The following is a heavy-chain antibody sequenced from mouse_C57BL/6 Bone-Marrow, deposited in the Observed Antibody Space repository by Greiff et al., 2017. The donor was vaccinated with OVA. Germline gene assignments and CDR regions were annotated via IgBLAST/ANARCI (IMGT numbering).Heavy chain of an antibody. CDR3: ARGAY. V-gene: IGHV1-80*01. J-gene: IGHJ3*01. CDR1: GYTFTTYW. CDR2: IYPGDGDT. Sequence: QVQLQESGAELVKPGASVKISCKASGYTFTTYWMNWVKQRPGKGLEWIGQIYPGDGDTNYNGKFKGKATVTADKSSSTAYMQLSNLTSADSAVYLCARGAYWGQGTLVTVSA.